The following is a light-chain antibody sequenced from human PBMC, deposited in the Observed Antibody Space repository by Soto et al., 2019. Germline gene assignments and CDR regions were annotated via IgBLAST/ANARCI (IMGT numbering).Light chain of an antibody. Sequence: QSALTQPASVSGSPGQSITISCTGTRSDIGTYNYVSWYQQHPGKVPKLMIYEVTNRPSGVSNRFSGSKSGNTASLTISGLQAEDEADYYCSSYTSSSTVVFGGGTKVNVL. CDR1: RSDIGTYNY. CDR2: EVT. CDR3: SSYTSSSTVV. J-gene: IGLJ2*01. V-gene: IGLV2-14*01.